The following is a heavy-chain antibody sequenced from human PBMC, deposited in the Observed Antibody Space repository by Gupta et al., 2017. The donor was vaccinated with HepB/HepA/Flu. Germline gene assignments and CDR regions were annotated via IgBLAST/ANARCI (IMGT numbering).Heavy chain of an antibody. Sequence: QVQLVQSGAEVKKPGSSVKVSCKASGGTFSSYAISWVRQAPGQGLEWMGRIIPILGIANYAQKFQGRVTITADKSTSTAYMELSSLRSEDTAVYYCARDQRGREAPFWSGPFDYWGQGTLVTVSS. CDR2: IIPILGIA. V-gene: IGHV1-69*04. CDR1: GGTFSSYA. D-gene: IGHD3-3*01. J-gene: IGHJ4*02. CDR3: ARDQRGREAPFWSGPFDY.